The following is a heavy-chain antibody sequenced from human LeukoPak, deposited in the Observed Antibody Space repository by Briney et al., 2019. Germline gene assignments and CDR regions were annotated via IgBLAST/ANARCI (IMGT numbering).Heavy chain of an antibody. Sequence: ASVKVSCKASGYTFTDYYIHWVRQAPGQGLEWMGWINPNSGGTNYAQKFQGRVTMTRDTSISTAYMELSRLRSDNTAVYYCARVVGGSGSYYNDNWFDPWGQGTLVTVSS. CDR3: ARVVGGSGSYYNDNWFDP. V-gene: IGHV1-2*02. J-gene: IGHJ5*02. D-gene: IGHD3-10*01. CDR1: GYTFTDYY. CDR2: INPNSGGT.